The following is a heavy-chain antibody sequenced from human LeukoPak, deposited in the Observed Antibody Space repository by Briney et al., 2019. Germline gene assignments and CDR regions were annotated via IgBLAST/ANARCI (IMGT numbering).Heavy chain of an antibody. CDR3: ARDYSGWYEFDY. CDR1: GGSISGYY. Sequence: SETLSLTCTVSGGSISGYYWSWIRQPPGKGLEWIGYFYYSGSTNYNPSLKSRVTISVDTSKNQFSLKLSSVTAADTAMYYCARDYSGWYEFDYWGRGILVTVSS. V-gene: IGHV4-59*01. D-gene: IGHD6-19*01. J-gene: IGHJ4*02. CDR2: FYYSGST.